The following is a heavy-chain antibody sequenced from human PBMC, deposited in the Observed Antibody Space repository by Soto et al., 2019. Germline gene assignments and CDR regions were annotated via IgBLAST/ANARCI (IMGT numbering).Heavy chain of an antibody. J-gene: IGHJ4*02. CDR3: ARVFNPYYFDY. CDR2: INHSGST. CDR1: GGSFSGYY. Sequence: QVQLQQWGAGLLKPSETLSLTCAVYGGSFSGYYWSWIRQPPGKGLEWIGEINHSGSTNYNPSLKSRVTISVDTSKTQFSLKLSSVTAADTAVYYCARVFNPYYFDYWGQGTLVTVSS. D-gene: IGHD2-21*01. V-gene: IGHV4-34*01.